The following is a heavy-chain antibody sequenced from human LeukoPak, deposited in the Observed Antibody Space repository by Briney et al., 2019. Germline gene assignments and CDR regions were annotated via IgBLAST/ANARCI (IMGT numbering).Heavy chain of an antibody. CDR3: ARSWGFTLQGYCSGGNCYFDY. CDR2: IYYSGST. J-gene: IGHJ4*02. Sequence: SETLSLTCTVSGGSVSSGDYYWSWIRQPPGKGLEWIGYIYYSGSTYYNPSLKSRVTISVDTSKNQFSLKLSSVTAADTAVYYCARSWGFTLQGYCSGGNCYFDYWGQGTLVTVSS. V-gene: IGHV4-30-4*01. CDR1: GGSVSSGDYY. D-gene: IGHD2-15*01.